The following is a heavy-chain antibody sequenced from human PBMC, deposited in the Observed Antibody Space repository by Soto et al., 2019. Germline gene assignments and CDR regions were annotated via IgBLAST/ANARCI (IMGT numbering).Heavy chain of an antibody. J-gene: IGHJ4*02. CDR3: ARDFAYFDS. Sequence: SETLSLTCSVSGSAISTYYWSWLRQSPGKGLEWIGHIYDTGSTTYNPSLKSRVTISVDTSNKQFSLRLSAVTAADTAVYFCARDFAYFDSWGQGTLVTVSS. V-gene: IGHV4-59*01. CDR1: GSAISTYY. D-gene: IGHD3-3*01. CDR2: IYDTGST.